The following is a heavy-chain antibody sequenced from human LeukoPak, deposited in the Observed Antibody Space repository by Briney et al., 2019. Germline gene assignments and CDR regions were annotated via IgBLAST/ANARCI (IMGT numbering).Heavy chain of an antibody. CDR2: INHSGST. D-gene: IGHD6-13*01. CDR3: ARGREMAAAGTKEPIDY. CDR1: GGSFSGYY. Sequence: PSETLSLTCAVYGGSFSGYYWSWIRQPPGKGLEWIGEINHSGSTNYNPSLKSRVTISVDTSKNQFSLKLSPVTAADTAVYYCARGREMAAAGTKEPIDYWGQGTLVTVSS. V-gene: IGHV4-34*01. J-gene: IGHJ4*02.